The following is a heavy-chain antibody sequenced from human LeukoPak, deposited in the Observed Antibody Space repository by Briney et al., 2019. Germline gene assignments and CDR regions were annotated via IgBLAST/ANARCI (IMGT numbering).Heavy chain of an antibody. CDR3: ARDREYSGYED. V-gene: IGHV4-59*11. D-gene: IGHD5-12*01. CDR1: GGSISSHY. Sequence: SETLSLPCSVSGGSISSHYWSWIRQPPGKGLEWIGYIYSNGSTNYSPSLKSRVTISIDTSKNQFSLKVSSVTTADTAAYYCARDREYSGYEDWGQGILVSVSS. CDR2: IYSNGST. J-gene: IGHJ4*02.